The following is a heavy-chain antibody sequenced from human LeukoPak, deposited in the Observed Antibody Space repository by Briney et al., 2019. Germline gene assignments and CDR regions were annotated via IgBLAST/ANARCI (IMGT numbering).Heavy chain of an antibody. V-gene: IGHV1-3*04. Sequence: EASVKVSCKASGYTFTSFAVHWVRQAPGQRPEWMGWMNIGNGNTKYSQNIQDRITFIRDTSANTVYMELSSLTSEDTAVYYCARSAILDYYYGSGRFFDYWGQGSLVTVSS. CDR2: MNIGNGNT. J-gene: IGHJ4*02. CDR1: GYTFTSFA. CDR3: ARSAILDYYYGSGRFFDY. D-gene: IGHD3-10*01.